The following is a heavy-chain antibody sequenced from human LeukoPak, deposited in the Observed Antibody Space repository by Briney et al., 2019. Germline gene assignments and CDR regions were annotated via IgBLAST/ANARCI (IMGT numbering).Heavy chain of an antibody. CDR1: GFTVSSNY. CDR2: IYSGGSI. Sequence: PGGSLRLSCAASGFTVSSNYMSWVRQAPGKGLEWVSVIYSGGSIYYADSVKGRFTISRDNSKNTLYLQMNSLRAEDTAVYYCARSMDCSSTSCYGLEGTYYYYGMDVWGKGTTVTVSS. V-gene: IGHV3-53*01. CDR3: ARSMDCSSTSCYGLEGTYYYYGMDV. J-gene: IGHJ6*04. D-gene: IGHD2-2*01.